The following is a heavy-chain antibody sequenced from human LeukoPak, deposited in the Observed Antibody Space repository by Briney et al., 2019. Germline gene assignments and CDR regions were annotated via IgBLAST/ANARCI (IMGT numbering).Heavy chain of an antibody. V-gene: IGHV3-23*01. D-gene: IGHD3-3*01. J-gene: IGHJ4*02. CDR1: GFTFSSYA. CDR3: AKDRVPDFWSGYSSYFDY. Sequence: GGSLRLSCAASGFTFSSYAMNWVRQAPGKGLEWVSSISDSGGSTYYADSVKGRFTISRDNSKNTLYLQMNSLRAEDTAVYYCAKDRVPDFWSGYSSYFDYWGQGTLVTVSS. CDR2: ISDSGGST.